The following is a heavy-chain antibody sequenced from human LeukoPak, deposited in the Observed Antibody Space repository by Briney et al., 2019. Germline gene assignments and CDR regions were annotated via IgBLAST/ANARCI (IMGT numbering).Heavy chain of an antibody. Sequence: GGSLRLSCAASGFTFSSYGMHWVRQAPGKGPEWVAFIRYDGSNKYYADSVKGRFTISRDNSKNTLYLQMNSLRAEDTAVYYCAKDSDFWSGPNFDYWGQGTLVTVSS. V-gene: IGHV3-30*02. CDR3: AKDSDFWSGPNFDY. CDR1: GFTFSSYG. CDR2: IRYDGSNK. D-gene: IGHD3-3*01. J-gene: IGHJ4*02.